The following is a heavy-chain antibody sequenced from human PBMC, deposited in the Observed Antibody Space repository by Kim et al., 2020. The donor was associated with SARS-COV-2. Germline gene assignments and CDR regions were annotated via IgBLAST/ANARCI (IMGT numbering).Heavy chain of an antibody. CDR1: GFTFSSYS. CDR3: ARKGYGDYYDNYYYMDV. J-gene: IGHJ6*03. V-gene: IGHV3-21*01. D-gene: IGHD4-17*01. Sequence: GGSLRLSCAASGFTFSSYSMNWVRQAPGKGLEWVSSISSSSSYIYYADSVKGRFTISRDNAKNSLYLQMNSLRAEDTAVYYCARKGYGDYYDNYYYMDVWGKGTTVTVSS. CDR2: ISSSSSYI.